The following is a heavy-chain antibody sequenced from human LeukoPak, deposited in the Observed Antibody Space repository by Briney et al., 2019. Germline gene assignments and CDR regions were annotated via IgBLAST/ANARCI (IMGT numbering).Heavy chain of an antibody. Sequence: PGGSLRLSCAASGFTFSSYAMHWVRQAPGKGLEWVAVISYDGSNKYYADSVKGRFTISRDNSKNTLYLQMNSLRAEDTAVYYCARDLVKWGPDRDAFDIWGQGTMVTVSS. V-gene: IGHV3-30*04. D-gene: IGHD1-26*01. J-gene: IGHJ3*02. CDR3: ARDLVKWGPDRDAFDI. CDR2: ISYDGSNK. CDR1: GFTFSSYA.